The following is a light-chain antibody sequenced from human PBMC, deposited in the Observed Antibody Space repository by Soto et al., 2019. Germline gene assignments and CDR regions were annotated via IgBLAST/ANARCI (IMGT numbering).Light chain of an antibody. Sequence: QSVLTQPASVSGSPGQSITISCTGTSSDVGSYNLVSWYQQHPGKAPKLMIYEGSKRPSGVSNRFSGSKSGNTASLTISGLRAADVADYYCCSYAGSSPPYVFGTGTKLTVL. V-gene: IGLV2-23*01. CDR1: SSDVGSYNL. J-gene: IGLJ1*01. CDR3: CSYAGSSPPYV. CDR2: EGS.